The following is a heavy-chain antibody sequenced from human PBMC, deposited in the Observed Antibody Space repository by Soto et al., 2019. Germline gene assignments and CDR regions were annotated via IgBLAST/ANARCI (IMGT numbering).Heavy chain of an antibody. V-gene: IGHV3-21*01. CDR3: ARDSKKDDFWSGPNWFDP. D-gene: IGHD3-3*01. CDR1: GFTFSSYS. CDR2: ISSSSSYI. Sequence: RLSCAASGFTFSSYSMNWVRQAPGKGLEWVSSISSSSSYIYYADSVKGRFTISRDNAKNSLYLQMNSLRAEDTAVYYCARDSKKDDFWSGPNWFDPWGQGTLVTVSS. J-gene: IGHJ5*02.